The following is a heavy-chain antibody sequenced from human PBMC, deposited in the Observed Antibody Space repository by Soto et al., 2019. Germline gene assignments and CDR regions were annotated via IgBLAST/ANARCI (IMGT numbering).Heavy chain of an antibody. J-gene: IGHJ4*02. V-gene: IGHV4-34*01. CDR3: ARDKITGRFDY. Sequence: QVQLQQWGAGLLKPSETLSLTCAVYGGSFSGDSWTWIRQPPGTGLEWIGEINHSGSTNYNPSLKSRVTISVDTSKNQFSLKRTSVTAADTAVYYCARDKITGRFDYWGQGTLVSVSS. CDR1: GGSFSGDS. D-gene: IGHD2-8*02. CDR2: INHSGST.